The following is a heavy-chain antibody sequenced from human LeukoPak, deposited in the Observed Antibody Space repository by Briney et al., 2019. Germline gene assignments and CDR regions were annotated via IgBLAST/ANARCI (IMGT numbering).Heavy chain of an antibody. V-gene: IGHV1-8*01. CDR3: ARGQWNDYVWGSYRYLVY. J-gene: IGHJ4*02. CDR1: GYTFTSYD. Sequence: ASVKVSCKASGYTFTSYDINWVRQATGQGLEWMGWMNPNSGNTGYAQKFQGRVTMTRNTSISTAYMELSSLRSEDTAVYYCARGQWNDYVWGSYRYLVYWGQGTLVTVSS. D-gene: IGHD3-16*02. CDR2: MNPNSGNT.